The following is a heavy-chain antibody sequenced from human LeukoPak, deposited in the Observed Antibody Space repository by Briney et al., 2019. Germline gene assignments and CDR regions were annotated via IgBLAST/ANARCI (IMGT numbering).Heavy chain of an antibody. V-gene: IGHV3-9*01. Sequence: GGSLRLSCAASGFTFDDYAMHWVRQAPGKGLEWVSGISWNSGSIGYADSVKGRFTISRDNAKNSLYLQMNSLRAEDTALYYCAKDAFRTPSGSGDYWGQGTLVTSPQ. CDR3: AKDAFRTPSGSGDY. CDR2: ISWNSGSI. D-gene: IGHD1-26*01. J-gene: IGHJ4*02. CDR1: GFTFDDYA.